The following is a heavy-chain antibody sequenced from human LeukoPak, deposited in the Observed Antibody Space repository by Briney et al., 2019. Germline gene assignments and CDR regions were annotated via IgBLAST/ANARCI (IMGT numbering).Heavy chain of an antibody. D-gene: IGHD2-2*01. CDR2: IYPGDSDT. J-gene: IGHJ4*02. CDR1: GYSFTSYW. CDR3: ASPPEGVVVPAAITFDY. Sequence: GESLKISCKGSGYSFTSYWIGWVRQMPGKGLEWMGIIYPGDSDTRYSPSFQGQVTISADKSISTAYLQWSSLKASDTAMYYCASPPEGVVVPAAITFDYWGQGTLVTVSS. V-gene: IGHV5-51*01.